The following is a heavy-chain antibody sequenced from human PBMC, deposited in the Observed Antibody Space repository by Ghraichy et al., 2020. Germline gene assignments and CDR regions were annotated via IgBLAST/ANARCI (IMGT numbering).Heavy chain of an antibody. CDR2: ITRSSSFK. V-gene: IGHV3-48*02. D-gene: IGHD4-23*01. Sequence: GGSLRLSCVGSGLSEYSMNWVRQSPGTGLEWISYITRSSSFKSYTDSVKGRFTISRDNAQNSLYLQMNILRDEDTAVSYCARGSSVVRFYYYDGRDVWGQGTTVTVAS. J-gene: IGHJ6*02. CDR1: GLSEYS. CDR3: ARGSSVVRFYYYDGRDV.